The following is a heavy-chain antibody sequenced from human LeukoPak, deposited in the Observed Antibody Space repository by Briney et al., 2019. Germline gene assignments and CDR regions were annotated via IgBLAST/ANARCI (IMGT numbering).Heavy chain of an antibody. CDR3: ARVGPKGLLEWLIGSNAFDI. D-gene: IGHD3-3*01. CDR2: ISYDGSNK. Sequence: GGSLRLSCAASGFTFSSYAMHWVRQAPGKGLEWVAVISYDGSNKYYADSVKGRFTISRDNSKNTLYLQMNSLRAEDTAVYYCARVGPKGLLEWLIGSNAFDIWGQGTMVTVSS. V-gene: IGHV3-30-3*01. CDR1: GFTFSSYA. J-gene: IGHJ3*02.